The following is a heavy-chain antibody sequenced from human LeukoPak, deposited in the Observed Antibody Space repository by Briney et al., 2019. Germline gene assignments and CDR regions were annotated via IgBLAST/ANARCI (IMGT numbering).Heavy chain of an antibody. Sequence: PSETLSLTCTVSGGSTSSDYWSWIRKPPGKGLEWIGYIYYRGSTNYNPSLKSRVTISVDTSKNQFSLKLSSVTAADTAVYYCARLSGYSSGHYYSDYWGQGTLVTVSS. D-gene: IGHD3-22*01. CDR1: GGSTSSDY. V-gene: IGHV4-59*01. J-gene: IGHJ4*02. CDR3: ARLSGYSSGHYYSDY. CDR2: IYYRGST.